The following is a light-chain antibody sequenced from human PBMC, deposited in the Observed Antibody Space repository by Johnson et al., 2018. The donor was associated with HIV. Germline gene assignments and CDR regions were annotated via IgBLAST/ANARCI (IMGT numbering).Light chain of an antibody. CDR3: GTWDSRLSAYV. J-gene: IGLJ1*01. V-gene: IGLV1-51*01. Sequence: QSVLTQPPSMSAAPGQQVTISCSGSSSNIGNNYVSWYQQLPGTAPKLLIYDNNKRPSGIPDRFSGSKSGTSATLGITGLPTGDEADYYCGTWDSRLSAYVFGTGTKVTVL. CDR1: SSNIGNNY. CDR2: DNN.